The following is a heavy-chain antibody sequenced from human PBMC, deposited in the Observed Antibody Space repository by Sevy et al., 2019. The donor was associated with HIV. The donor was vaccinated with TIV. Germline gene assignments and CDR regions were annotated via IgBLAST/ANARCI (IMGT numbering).Heavy chain of an antibody. V-gene: IGHV3-11*06. CDR3: ARDRRNYGGQYFDY. J-gene: IGHJ4*02. CDR1: EFTFSDYY. D-gene: IGHD4-17*01. CDR2: ISSGSTYT. Sequence: GGSLRLSCAASEFTFSDYYMSWIRQAPGKGLEWVSDISSGSTYTKYADSVKGRFTISRDNTKNSLYLQMNSLRVEDTAVNYCARDRRNYGGQYFDYWGQGTLVTVSS.